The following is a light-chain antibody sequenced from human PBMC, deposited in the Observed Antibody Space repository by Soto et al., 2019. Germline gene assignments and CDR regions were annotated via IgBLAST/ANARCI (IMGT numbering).Light chain of an antibody. J-gene: IGKJ1*01. CDR2: AAS. Sequence: EVVTTQSPATLSVSPGERATLSCRASQGLGTTLAWYQQKPGQAPRLLIYAASTRATGVPGRFSGSGSGTDFTLTSSSLEPEDFAVYYCQQRSNWPWTFGQGTKVDIK. CDR3: QQRSNWPWT. CDR1: QGLGTT. V-gene: IGKV3D-11*01.